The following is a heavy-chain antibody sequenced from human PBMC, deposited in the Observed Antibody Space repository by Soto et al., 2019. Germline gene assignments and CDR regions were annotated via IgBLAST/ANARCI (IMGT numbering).Heavy chain of an antibody. Sequence: PGGSLRLSCAASGFTFSSYGMHWVRQAPGKGLEWVAVISYDGSNKYYADSVKGRFTISRDNSKNTLYLQMNSLRAEDTAVYYCAKDLRKFRVAALDFDYWGQGTLVTVSS. CDR1: GFTFSSYG. V-gene: IGHV3-30*18. CDR3: AKDLRKFRVAALDFDY. CDR2: ISYDGSNK. D-gene: IGHD3-3*01. J-gene: IGHJ4*02.